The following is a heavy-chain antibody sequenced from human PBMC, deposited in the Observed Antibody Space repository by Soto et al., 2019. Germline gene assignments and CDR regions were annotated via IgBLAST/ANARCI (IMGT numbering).Heavy chain of an antibody. D-gene: IGHD4-17*01. V-gene: IGHV4-34*01. CDR3: ARGANAVPYYYMDV. Sequence: QVQLQQWGAGLLKPSETLSLTCAVYGGSFSGYYWSWIRQPPGKGLEWIGEINHSGSTNYNPSLKSRVTISVDTSKNQVSLKLSSVTAADTAVYYCARGANAVPYYYMDVWGKGTTVTVSS. CDR1: GGSFSGYY. CDR2: INHSGST. J-gene: IGHJ6*03.